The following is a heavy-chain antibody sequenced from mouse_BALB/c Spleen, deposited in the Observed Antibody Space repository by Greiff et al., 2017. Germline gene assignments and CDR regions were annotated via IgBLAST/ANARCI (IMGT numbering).Heavy chain of an antibody. J-gene: IGHJ3*01. V-gene: IGHV2-2*02. D-gene: IGHD2-14*01. CDR3: ARNRYDGEAWFAY. Sequence: VQVVESGPGLVQPSQSLSITCTVSGFSLTSYGVHWVRQSPGKGLEWLGVIWSGGSTDYNAAFISRLSISKDNSKSQVFFKMNSLQANDTAIYYCARNRYDGEAWFAYWGQGTLVTVSA. CDR2: IWSGGST. CDR1: GFSLTSYG.